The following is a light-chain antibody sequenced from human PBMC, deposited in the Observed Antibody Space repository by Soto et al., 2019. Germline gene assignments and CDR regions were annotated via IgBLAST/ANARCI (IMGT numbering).Light chain of an antibody. V-gene: IGLV2-14*01. J-gene: IGLJ3*02. CDR2: EVN. Sequence: QSALTQPASVSGSPGQSITISCTGTSSDVGAYDYVSWYQHHPGKAPKLMIYEVNNRPSGVSNRFSGSKSGNTASLTISGLQADDEADYFCSSYTRTNTRVFGGGPKLTVL. CDR3: SSYTRTNTRV. CDR1: SSDVGAYDY.